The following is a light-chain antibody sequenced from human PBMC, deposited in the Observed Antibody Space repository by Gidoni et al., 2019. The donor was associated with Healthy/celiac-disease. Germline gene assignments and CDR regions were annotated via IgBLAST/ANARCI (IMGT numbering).Light chain of an antibody. V-gene: IGKV3-11*01. CDR3: QQRSNWPPLT. CDR2: DAS. J-gene: IGKJ4*01. CDR1: QSVSSY. Sequence: EIVSTQSPATLSLSPGERATLACRASQSVSSYLTWYQQKPGQAPRLLIYDASNRATGIPARFSGSESVTDFTLTISSLEPEDFAVYYCQQRSNWPPLTFGGGTKVEIK.